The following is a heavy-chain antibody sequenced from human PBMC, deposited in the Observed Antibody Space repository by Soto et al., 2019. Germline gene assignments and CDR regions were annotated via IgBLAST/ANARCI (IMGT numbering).Heavy chain of an antibody. CDR3: RSSTSCYDESCVDV. Sequence: SETLSLTCAVSGYSISSGNYWAWIRQPPGRGLEWIGSLYHIGSTHYNTSLKSRVTISVDTSKNHFSLELSSVTAADTAIYYCRSSTSCYDESCVDVWGQGTMVTV. CDR1: GYSISSGNY. J-gene: IGHJ6*02. V-gene: IGHV4-38-2*01. D-gene: IGHD2-2*01. CDR2: LYHIGST.